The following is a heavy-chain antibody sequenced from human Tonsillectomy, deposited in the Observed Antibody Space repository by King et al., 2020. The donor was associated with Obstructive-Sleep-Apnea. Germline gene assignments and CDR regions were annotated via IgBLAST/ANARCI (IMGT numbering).Heavy chain of an antibody. D-gene: IGHD3-22*01. CDR1: GFTFSSYD. CDR3: ARAESDSSGYYYDY. Sequence: VQLVESGGGLVQPGGSLRLSCAASGFTFSSYDMHWVRQATGKGLEWVSAIGTAGDTYYPGSVKGRFPISRENDKNSLYLQINNLRAGDTAVYYCARAESDSSGYYYDYWGQGTLVTVSS. V-gene: IGHV3-13*04. J-gene: IGHJ4*02. CDR2: IGTAGDT.